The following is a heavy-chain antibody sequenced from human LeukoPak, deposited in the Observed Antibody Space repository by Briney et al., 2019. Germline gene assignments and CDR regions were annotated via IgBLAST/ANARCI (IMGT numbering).Heavy chain of an antibody. CDR3: ARVPGRRADAFDI. D-gene: IGHD1-26*01. J-gene: IGHJ3*02. V-gene: IGHV3-21*01. Sequence: PGGSLRLSCAASGFTFSSYSMNWVRQAPGKGLEWVSSISSSSSYIYYADSVKDRFTISRDNAKNSLYLQTNSLRAEDTAVYYCARVPGRRADAFDIWGQGTMVTVSS. CDR1: GFTFSSYS. CDR2: ISSSSSYI.